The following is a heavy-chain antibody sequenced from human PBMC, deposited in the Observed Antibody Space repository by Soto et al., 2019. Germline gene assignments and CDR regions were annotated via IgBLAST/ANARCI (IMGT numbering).Heavy chain of an antibody. CDR1: GGSISSGDYY. D-gene: IGHD2-2*01. V-gene: IGHV4-30-4*01. CDR3: ARAGGTSCQWGCHGMDV. Sequence: QVQLQESGPGLVKPSQTLSLTCTVSGGSISSGDYYWNWIRQSPGKDLEWIGYIYYSGSTYYHPSLKSRVTISVDTSKNQFSLKLSSVTAADTAVYYCARAGGTSCQWGCHGMDVWGQGSTVTVSS. J-gene: IGHJ6*02. CDR2: IYYSGST.